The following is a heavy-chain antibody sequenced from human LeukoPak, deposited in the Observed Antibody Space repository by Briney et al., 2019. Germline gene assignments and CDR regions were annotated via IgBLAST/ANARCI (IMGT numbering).Heavy chain of an antibody. Sequence: GGSLRLSCAASGFTFSSYSMNWVRQAPGKGLEWVSSISSSSSYIYYADSVMGRFTISRDNAKNSLYLQMNSLRAEDTAVYYCARFDYGDYFDYWGQGTLVTVSS. V-gene: IGHV3-21*01. CDR3: ARFDYGDYFDY. CDR1: GFTFSSYS. CDR2: ISSSSSYI. J-gene: IGHJ4*02. D-gene: IGHD4-17*01.